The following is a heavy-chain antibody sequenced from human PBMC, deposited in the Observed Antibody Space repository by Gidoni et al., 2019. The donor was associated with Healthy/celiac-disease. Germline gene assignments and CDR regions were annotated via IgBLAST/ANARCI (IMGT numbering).Heavy chain of an antibody. V-gene: IGHV1-2*02. J-gene: IGHJ4*02. Sequence: QVQLVQSGAEVKTPGASVQFSCEASGYTFTGYYLHWVRRAPGKGLEWMRWINPNSGGTNYAQKFQGRVTMNRDTSISTAYMELSRLRSDDTAVYYWARDPNKHFDYWGQGTLVTVSS. CDR2: INPNSGGT. CDR1: GYTFTGYY. CDR3: ARDPNKHFDY.